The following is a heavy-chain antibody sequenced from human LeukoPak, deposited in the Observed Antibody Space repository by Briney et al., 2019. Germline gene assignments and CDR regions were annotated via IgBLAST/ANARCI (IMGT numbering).Heavy chain of an antibody. Sequence: GSSVKVSCKASGGTFSSYAISWVRQAPGQGLEWMGGIIPIFGTANYAQKFQGRVTITTDESTSTAYMELSSLRSEDTAVYYCASDRRIRQGGDAFDIWGQGTMVTVSP. CDR2: IIPIFGTA. D-gene: IGHD2-15*01. J-gene: IGHJ3*02. V-gene: IGHV1-69*05. CDR3: ASDRRIRQGGDAFDI. CDR1: GGTFSSYA.